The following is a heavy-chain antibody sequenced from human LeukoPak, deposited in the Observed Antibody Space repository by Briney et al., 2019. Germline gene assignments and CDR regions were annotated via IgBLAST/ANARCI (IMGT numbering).Heavy chain of an antibody. CDR1: GFSFSTYS. CDR2: ISDTGATT. CDR3: APGGTSAVWGDYYYYMDV. V-gene: IGHV3-23*01. J-gene: IGHJ6*03. Sequence: GGSLRLSCAASGFSFSTYSMSWVRQAPGKGLEWVSVISDTGATTFYADSVKGRFTISRDNSKNTLYLQMNSLRAEDTAVYYCAPGGTSAVWGDYYYYMDVWGKGTTVTISS. D-gene: IGHD1-26*01.